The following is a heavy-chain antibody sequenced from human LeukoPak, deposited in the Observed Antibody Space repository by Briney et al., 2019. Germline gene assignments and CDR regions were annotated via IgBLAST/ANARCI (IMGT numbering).Heavy chain of an antibody. CDR1: GFTFRTYA. CDR3: ASSGPYYDSSAEFDY. V-gene: IGHV3-30*04. CDR2: ISYDGSNK. J-gene: IGHJ4*02. D-gene: IGHD3-22*01. Sequence: PGGSLRLSCAASGFTFRTYAMHWVRQAPGKGLEWVSVISYDGSNKYYADSVKGRFTISRDNSKNALYLQMNNLRTEDTAVFYCASSGPYYDSSAEFDYWGQGALVTVSS.